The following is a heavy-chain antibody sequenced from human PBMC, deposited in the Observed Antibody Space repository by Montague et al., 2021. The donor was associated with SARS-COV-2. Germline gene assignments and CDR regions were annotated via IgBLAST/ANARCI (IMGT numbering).Heavy chain of an antibody. D-gene: IGHD3-10*01. V-gene: IGHV2-5*01. J-gene: IGHJ4*02. CDR2: IYWNGDK. CDR3: AHRGMIRGLIFDY. Sequence: PALVKPTQILTLTCTFSGFSLRSDDEGVAWIRQSPGQALEWLAVIYWNGDKRYSPSLQRRLTITKDTSENQVVLTMTNMDPVDTATYYCAHRGMIRGLIFDYWGQGTLVTVSS. CDR1: GFSLRSDDEG.